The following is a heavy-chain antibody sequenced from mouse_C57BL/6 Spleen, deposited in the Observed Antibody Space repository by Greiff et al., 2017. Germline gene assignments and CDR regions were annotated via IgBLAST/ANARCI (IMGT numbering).Heavy chain of an antibody. V-gene: IGHV5-6*01. D-gene: IGHD1-1*01. CDR1: GFTFSSYG. CDR3: ARHEYYGSSHWYFDV. J-gene: IGHJ1*03. CDR2: ISSGGSYT. Sequence: EVKLVESGGDLVKPGGSLKLSCAASGFTFSSYGMSWVRQTPDKRLAWVATISSGGSYTYYPDSVKGRFTISRDNAKNTLYLQMSSLKSEDTAMYYCARHEYYGSSHWYFDVWGTGTTVTVSS.